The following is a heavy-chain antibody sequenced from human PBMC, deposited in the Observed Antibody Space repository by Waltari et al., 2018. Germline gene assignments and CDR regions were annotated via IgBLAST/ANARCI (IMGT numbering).Heavy chain of an antibody. CDR3: VQEYDAVWGSYRYLEN. CDR2: VTASGGIP. Sequence: EVHLLVSGGTSVQPGGSLRLSCEGSGFQFGSFGLGWVRQGPGKGLQGVASVTASGGIPFYTDSVKGRFTISRDNSLNTLFLHMSGLRAEDTGVYYCVQEYDAVWGSYRYLENWGQGTLVAVSS. V-gene: IGHV3-23*01. CDR1: GFQFGSFG. D-gene: IGHD3-16*02. J-gene: IGHJ4*02.